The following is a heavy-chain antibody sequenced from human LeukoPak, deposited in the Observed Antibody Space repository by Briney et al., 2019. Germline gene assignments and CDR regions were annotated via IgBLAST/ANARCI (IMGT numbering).Heavy chain of an antibody. D-gene: IGHD6-19*01. J-gene: IGHJ4*02. CDR1: GYTFTSYG. Sequence: ASVKVSCKASGYTFTSYGISWVRQAPGQGLEWMGWISAYNGNTNYAQKFQGRVTMTRDTSISTAYMELSRLRSDDTAVYYCARGGSGWTRRSSIDYWGQGTLVTVSS. V-gene: IGHV1-18*01. CDR3: ARGGSGWTRRSSIDY. CDR2: ISAYNGNT.